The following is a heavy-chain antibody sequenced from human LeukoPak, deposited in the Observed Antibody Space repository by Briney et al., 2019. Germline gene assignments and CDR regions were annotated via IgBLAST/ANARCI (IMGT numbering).Heavy chain of an antibody. CDR2: IRNKPNSYTT. CDR3: ARAVAGLDS. J-gene: IGHJ4*02. CDR1: GFTFSDHF. V-gene: IGHV3-72*01. Sequence: PGGSLRLSCAASGFTFSDHFMDWVRQAPGKGLEWVGRIRNKPNSYTTEYAASVKGRFTISRDDSKNSLYLQMNSLKTEDTAVYYCARAVAGLDSWGQGTLVTVFS. D-gene: IGHD6-19*01.